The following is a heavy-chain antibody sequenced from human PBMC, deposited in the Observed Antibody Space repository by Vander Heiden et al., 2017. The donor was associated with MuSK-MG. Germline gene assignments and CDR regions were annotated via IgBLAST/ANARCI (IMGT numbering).Heavy chain of an antibody. D-gene: IGHD2-2*01. V-gene: IGHV3-74*01. CDR3: ARMGRIAYQTQGIPSALRQH. CDR2: ISGDETFI. J-gene: IGHJ1*01. CDR1: GFTFSRDW. Sequence: EVQLVESGGGLVQPGGSLRLSFAASGFTFSRDWMLWVRQAPGKGLVSVSRISGDETFIDYADAVKGRFTISRDNAKSTGYRQMNNVGAQDTAVYYCARMGRIAYQTQGIPSALRQH.